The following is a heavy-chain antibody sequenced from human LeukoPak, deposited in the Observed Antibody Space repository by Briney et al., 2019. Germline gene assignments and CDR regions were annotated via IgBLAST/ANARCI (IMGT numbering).Heavy chain of an antibody. V-gene: IGHV3-7*01. Sequence: GGSLRLSCAASGFTFSSYWMSWVRQAPGKGLEWVANIKQDGSEKNYVDSVKGRFTISRDNAKTSLYLQMNSLRAEDTAVYYCARLPGGARRTYCSSTSCYRGYYYGMDVWGQGTTVTVSS. CDR2: IKQDGSEK. D-gene: IGHD2-2*01. CDR1: GFTFSSYW. J-gene: IGHJ6*02. CDR3: ARLPGGARRTYCSSTSCYRGYYYGMDV.